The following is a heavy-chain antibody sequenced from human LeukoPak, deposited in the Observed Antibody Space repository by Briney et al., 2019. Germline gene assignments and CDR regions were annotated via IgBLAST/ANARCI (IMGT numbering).Heavy chain of an antibody. J-gene: IGHJ4*02. D-gene: IGHD3-10*01. CDR1: GGTFSSYA. CDR3: ANLRGGFGEGYYFDY. Sequence: SVKVSCKASGGTFSSYAISWVRQAPGQGLEWMGGIIPIFGTANYAQKFQGRVTFTADKSTSTAYMELSSLRSEDTAVYYCANLRGGFGEGYYFDYWGQGTLVTVSS. CDR2: IIPIFGTA. V-gene: IGHV1-69*06.